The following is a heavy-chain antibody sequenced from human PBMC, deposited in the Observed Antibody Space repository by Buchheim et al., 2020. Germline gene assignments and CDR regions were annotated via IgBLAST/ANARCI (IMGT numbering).Heavy chain of an antibody. Sequence: EVQLVESGGGLVKPGGSLRLSCAASGFTFSSYSMNWVLQAPGKGLEWVSSISSSRRYIYYADSVKGRFTISRDNAKNSLYLQMNSLRAEDTAVYYCARGLRSGGSCYDYWGQGTL. V-gene: IGHV3-21*01. CDR1: GFTFSSYS. D-gene: IGHD2-15*01. J-gene: IGHJ4*02. CDR3: ARGLRSGGSCYDY. CDR2: ISSSRRYI.